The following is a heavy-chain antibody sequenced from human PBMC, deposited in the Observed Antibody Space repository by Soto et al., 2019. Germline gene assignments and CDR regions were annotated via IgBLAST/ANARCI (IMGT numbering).Heavy chain of an antibody. J-gene: IGHJ4*02. D-gene: IGHD6-19*01. Sequence: GASVKVSCKASGGTFSSYAISWVRQAPGQGLEWMGGIIPIFGTANYAQKFQGRVTITADESTSTAYTELSSLRSEDTAVYYCARDSEGSGWFHFDYWGQGTLVTVSS. CDR1: GGTFSSYA. V-gene: IGHV1-69*13. CDR2: IIPIFGTA. CDR3: ARDSEGSGWFHFDY.